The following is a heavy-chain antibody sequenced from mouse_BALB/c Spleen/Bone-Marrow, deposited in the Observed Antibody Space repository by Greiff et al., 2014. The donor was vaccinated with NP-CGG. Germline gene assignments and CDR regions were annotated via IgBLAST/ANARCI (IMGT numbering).Heavy chain of an antibody. Sequence: VQLQQSGAELVKPGASVKLSCTASGFNIKDTYIHWVTQRPEQGLAWIGRIDPASGDTKFEPKFQGKATITADTSSNTAYLQVTSLTSEDTAVYYCARVNPWYFDVWGAGTTVTVSS. CDR1: GFNIKDTY. CDR2: IDPASGDT. J-gene: IGHJ1*01. V-gene: IGHV14-3*02. CDR3: ARVNPWYFDV. D-gene: IGHD2-2*01.